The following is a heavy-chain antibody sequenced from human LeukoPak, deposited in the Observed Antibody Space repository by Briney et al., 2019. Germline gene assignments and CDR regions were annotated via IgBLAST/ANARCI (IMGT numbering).Heavy chain of an antibody. V-gene: IGHV3-23*01. CDR1: GFTFSSYA. D-gene: IGHD5-18*01. J-gene: IGHJ6*03. Sequence: GGSLRLSCAASGFTFSSYAMSWVRQAPGKGLEWVSAISGSGGSTYYADSVKGRFTISRDNSKNTLYLQMNSLRAEDTAVYYCAKAAAMVTAYYYYYYMDVWGKETTVTVSS. CDR2: ISGSGGST. CDR3: AKAAAMVTAYYYYYYMDV.